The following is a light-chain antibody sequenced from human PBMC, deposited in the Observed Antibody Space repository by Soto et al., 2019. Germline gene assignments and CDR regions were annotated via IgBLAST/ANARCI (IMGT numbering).Light chain of an antibody. Sequence: ETVLTQSPATLSLSPGETATLSCRACQSVDIYVAWYQQKPGQAPRLLIWDASNRATGIPARFSGSGSGTDFTLTISSLEPEDFAVYYCQQRKYWPPLTFGQGTRLEI. J-gene: IGKJ5*01. V-gene: IGKV3-11*01. CDR2: DAS. CDR3: QQRKYWPPLT. CDR1: QSVDIY.